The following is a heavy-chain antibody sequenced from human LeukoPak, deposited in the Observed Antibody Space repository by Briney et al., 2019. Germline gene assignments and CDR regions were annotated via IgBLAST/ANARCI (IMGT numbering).Heavy chain of an antibody. CDR3: ARRYYYDSSGPAHSMDV. Sequence: SETLSLTCTVSGGSVSDYYWSWIRQPPGKGLEWIGYIYYSGSTDYNPSLKSRVTISIDTSKNQFSLKLSSVTAADTAVYYCARRYYYDSSGPAHSMDVWGKGTTVTVSS. CDR2: IYYSGST. D-gene: IGHD3-22*01. J-gene: IGHJ6*04. CDR1: GGSVSDYY. V-gene: IGHV4-59*02.